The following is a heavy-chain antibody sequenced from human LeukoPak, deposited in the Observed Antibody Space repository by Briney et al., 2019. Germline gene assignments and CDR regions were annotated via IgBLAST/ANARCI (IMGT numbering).Heavy chain of an antibody. V-gene: IGHV1-46*01. J-gene: IGHJ5*02. CDR1: GGTFSSYA. D-gene: IGHD1-14*01. CDR3: AKETPNTGWFDP. CDR2: INPSGDGT. Sequence: ASVKVSCKASGGTFSSYAISWVRQAPGQGLEWMGVINPSGDGTNYPQRFQGRVTLTRDTSTSTVYMELSSLRSEDTAIYYCAKETPNTGWFDPLGQGTLVTVSS.